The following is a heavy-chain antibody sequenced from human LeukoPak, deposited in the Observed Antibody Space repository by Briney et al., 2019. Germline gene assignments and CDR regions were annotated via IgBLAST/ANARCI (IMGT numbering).Heavy chain of an antibody. V-gene: IGHV3-33*01. CDR1: GFTFGGYG. CDR3: TRYNNDHFDY. CDR2: IAYDGSRA. D-gene: IGHD1-14*01. J-gene: IGHJ4*02. Sequence: GRSLRLSCAGSGFTFGGYGMHWFRQTPGRGLEWVAVIAYDGSRAFYADSVKGRFTISRDNSKNTMSVQMDDLRAEDTAVYYCTRYNNDHFDYWGQGTLVTVSS.